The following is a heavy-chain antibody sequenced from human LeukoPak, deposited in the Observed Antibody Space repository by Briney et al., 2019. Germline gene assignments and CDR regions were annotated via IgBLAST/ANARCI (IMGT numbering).Heavy chain of an antibody. Sequence: SETLSLTCTVSGGSISSGSYYWSWIRQPAGKGLEWIGRIYTSRSTNYNPSLKSRVTISVDTSKNQFSLKLSSVTAADTAVYYCARDRVTMVRGVTQSLFDYWGQGTLVTVSS. J-gene: IGHJ4*02. V-gene: IGHV4-61*02. CDR1: GGSISSGSYY. CDR2: IYTSRST. D-gene: IGHD3-10*01. CDR3: ARDRVTMVRGVTQSLFDY.